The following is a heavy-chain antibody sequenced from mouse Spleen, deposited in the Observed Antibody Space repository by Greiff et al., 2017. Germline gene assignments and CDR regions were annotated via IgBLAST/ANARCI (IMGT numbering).Heavy chain of an antibody. D-gene: IGHD2-4*01. Sequence: QVQLQQSGPGLVQPSQSLSITCTVSGFSLTSYGVHWVRQSPGKGLEWLGVIWSGGSTDYNAAFISRLSISKENSKSQVFFKMNSLQSDDTAIYYCARTYDYDPSYWYFDVWGAGTTVTVSS. CDR1: GFSLTSYG. V-gene: IGHV2-2*01. J-gene: IGHJ1*01. CDR3: ARTYDYDPSYWYFDV. CDR2: IWSGGST.